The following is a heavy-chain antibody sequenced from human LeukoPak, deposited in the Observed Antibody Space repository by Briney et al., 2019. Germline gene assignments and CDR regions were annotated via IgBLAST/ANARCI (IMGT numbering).Heavy chain of an antibody. D-gene: IGHD4-17*01. CDR1: GYTFTGYY. Sequence: ASVKVSCKTSGYTFTGYYIHWVRQAPGQGLEWMGWINPNSGVTNYAQKFQGRVTMTRDTSISTAYMELSRLRSDDTAVYYCARGDDYGDYTGYYWGQGTLVTVSS. CDR3: ARGDDYGDYTGYY. V-gene: IGHV1-2*02. J-gene: IGHJ4*02. CDR2: INPNSGVT.